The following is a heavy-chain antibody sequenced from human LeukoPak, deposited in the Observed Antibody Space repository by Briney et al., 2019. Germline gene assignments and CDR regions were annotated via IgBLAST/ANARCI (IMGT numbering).Heavy chain of an antibody. J-gene: IGHJ5*02. Sequence: GGSLRLSCAASGFTFSSYAMHWVRQAPGKGLEYVSAISSNGGSTYYANSVKGRFTISRDNSKNTLYLQMGSLRAEDMAVYYCARGSSTSCYGNWFNPWGQGTLVTVSS. CDR1: GFTFSSYA. CDR2: ISSNGGST. D-gene: IGHD2-2*01. V-gene: IGHV3-64*01. CDR3: ARGSSTSCYGNWFNP.